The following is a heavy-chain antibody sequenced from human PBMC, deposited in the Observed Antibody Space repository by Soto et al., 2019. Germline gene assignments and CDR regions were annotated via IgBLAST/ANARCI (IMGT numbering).Heavy chain of an antibody. J-gene: IGHJ4*02. D-gene: IGHD3-22*01. V-gene: IGHV1-69*13. CDR2: IMPIFGSA. CDR3: ARQFDSDTTGYYYAY. Sequence: SVKVSCKASGGTFSRNTISWVRQAPGQGLEWMGGIMPIFGSANYAQKFQGRVTITADENTRTVYMELSRLRSEDTAVYYCARQFDSDTTGYYYAYWGQGTLVTAPQ. CDR1: GGTFSRNT.